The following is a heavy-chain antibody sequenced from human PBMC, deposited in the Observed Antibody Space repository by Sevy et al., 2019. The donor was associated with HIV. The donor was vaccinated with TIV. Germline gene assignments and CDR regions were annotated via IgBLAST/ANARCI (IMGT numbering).Heavy chain of an antibody. J-gene: IGHJ3*01. Sequence: GGSLRLSCAASGFTFSSYWMHWVHQAPGKGLVWVSRINSDGSSTSYADSVKGRFTISRDNAKNTLYLQMNSLRAEDTAVYYCASSSPSYGDYVFYEVMTAFDLWGQGTMVTVSS. CDR3: ASSSPSYGDYVFYEVMTAFDL. CDR1: GFTFSSYW. D-gene: IGHD4-17*01. CDR2: INSDGSST. V-gene: IGHV3-74*01.